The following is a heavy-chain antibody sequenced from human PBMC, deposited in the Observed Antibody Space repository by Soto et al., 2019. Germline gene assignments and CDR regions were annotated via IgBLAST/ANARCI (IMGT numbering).Heavy chain of an antibody. CDR2: ISSSSSYI. V-gene: IGHV3-21*01. CDR3: ARDVASGWYLFDY. CDR1: GFTFSSYS. Sequence: GSLRLSCAASGFTFSSYSMNWVRQAPGKGLEWVSSISSSSSYIYYADSVKGRFTISRDNAKNSLYLQMNSLRAEDTAVYYCARDVASGWYLFDYWGQGTLVTVSS. D-gene: IGHD6-19*01. J-gene: IGHJ4*02.